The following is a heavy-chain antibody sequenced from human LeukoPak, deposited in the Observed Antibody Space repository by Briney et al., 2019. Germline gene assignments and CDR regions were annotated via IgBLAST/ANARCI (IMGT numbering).Heavy chain of an antibody. CDR1: GFTFSSYA. CDR3: ARAGYCSSTSCTHDAFDI. D-gene: IGHD2-2*03. J-gene: IGHJ3*02. Sequence: GRSLRLSCAASGFTFSSYAMSWVRQAPGKGLEWVSAISGSGGSTYYADSVKGRFTISRDNAKNSLYLQMNSLRAEDTAVYYCARAGYCSSTSCTHDAFDIWGQGTMVTVSS. CDR2: ISGSGGST. V-gene: IGHV3-23*01.